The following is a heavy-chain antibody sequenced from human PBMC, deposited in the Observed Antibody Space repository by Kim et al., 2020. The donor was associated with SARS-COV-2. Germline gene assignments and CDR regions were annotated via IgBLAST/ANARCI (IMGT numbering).Heavy chain of an antibody. J-gene: IGHJ4*02. CDR1: GYPFPKHI. V-gene: IGHV1-3*01. CDR2: INAANGNT. CDR3: ARDWRYNFVSGNLGLFDN. Sequence: ASVKVSCKASGYPFPKHIMHWVRQAPGQRLEWMGWINAANGNTQFSQKFQGRLTITSDTSATTVYMELSSLRSEDTAVYYCARDWRYNFVSGNLGLFDNWGQGTLVTVSS. D-gene: IGHD1-20*01.